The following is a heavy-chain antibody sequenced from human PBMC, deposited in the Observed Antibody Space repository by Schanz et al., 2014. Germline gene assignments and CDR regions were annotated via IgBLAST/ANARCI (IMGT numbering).Heavy chain of an antibody. J-gene: IGHJ5*02. Sequence: EVQLLESGGGLVQPGGSLRLSCAASGFTFSSHWMHWVRQDPGKGLVWVARINSVGSNTDYADSVTGRFTISRDSAKNSLYLQMNSLRAEDTAVYYCVRDILHRVYDSGSPWGQGTLVTVSS. CDR3: VRDILHRVYDSGSP. CDR2: INSVGSNT. D-gene: IGHD3-10*01. CDR1: GFTFSSHW. V-gene: IGHV3-74*02.